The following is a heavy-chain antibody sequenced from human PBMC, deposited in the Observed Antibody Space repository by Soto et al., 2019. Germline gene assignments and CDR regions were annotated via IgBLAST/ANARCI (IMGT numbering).Heavy chain of an antibody. CDR2: TYYRSKWYN. Sequence: PSQTLSLTCAISGDSVSSNSAAWNWIRQSPSRGLEWLGRTYYRSKWYNDYAVSVKSRVTINPDTSKNQFSLQLNSVTPEDTAVYYCAGVSRAPNYDFWSGSHDAFDIWGQGTMVTVSS. CDR1: GDSVSSNSAA. V-gene: IGHV6-1*01. D-gene: IGHD3-3*01. CDR3: AGVSRAPNYDFWSGSHDAFDI. J-gene: IGHJ3*02.